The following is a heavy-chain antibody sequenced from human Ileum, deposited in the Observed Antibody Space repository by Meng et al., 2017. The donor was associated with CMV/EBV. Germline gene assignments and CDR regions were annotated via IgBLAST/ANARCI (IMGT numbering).Heavy chain of an antibody. D-gene: IGHD3-16*01. J-gene: IGHJ4*02. V-gene: IGHV3-30*04. CDR1: GFTFSDAA. CDR2: VSHDGKKV. Sequence: QVQVVESGGGAVQPGRSLRLSCAASGFTFSDAAMDWVRQAPGKGLEWVATVSHDGKKVFYRDTVEGRFTVSRDNSKNTLYLQMNSLGLEDTAVYYCARGYANFFDFWGPGALVTVSS. CDR3: ARGYANFFDF.